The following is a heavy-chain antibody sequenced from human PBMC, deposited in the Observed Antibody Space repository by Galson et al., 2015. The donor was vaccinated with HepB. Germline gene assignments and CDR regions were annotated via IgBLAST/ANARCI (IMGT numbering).Heavy chain of an antibody. Sequence: SLRLSCAASGFAFSDAWMTWVRQAPGKGLEWLGRINRKADGGSTEYAVTVKGRISISRDASKNILYLQMNSLNTEDTGVYYCTTSVTYYDSRDRQYFQHWGQGTLVTVS. J-gene: IGHJ1*01. CDR1: GFAFSDAW. CDR3: TTSVTYYDSRDRQYFQH. V-gene: IGHV3-15*01. D-gene: IGHD3-22*01. CDR2: INRKADGGST.